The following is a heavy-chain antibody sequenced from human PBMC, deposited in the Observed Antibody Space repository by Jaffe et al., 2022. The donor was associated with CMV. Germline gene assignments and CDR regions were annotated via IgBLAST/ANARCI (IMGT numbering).Heavy chain of an antibody. D-gene: IGHD2-2*01. Sequence: QVQLQQWGAGLLKPSETLSLTCAVYGGSFSGYYWSWIRQPPGKGLEWIGEINHSGSTNYNPSLKSRVTISVDTSKNQFSLKLSSVTAADTAVYYCARSVVPAANYYYMDVWGKGTTVTVSS. V-gene: IGHV4-34*01. CDR2: INHSGST. CDR3: ARSVVPAANYYYMDV. J-gene: IGHJ6*03. CDR1: GGSFSGYY.